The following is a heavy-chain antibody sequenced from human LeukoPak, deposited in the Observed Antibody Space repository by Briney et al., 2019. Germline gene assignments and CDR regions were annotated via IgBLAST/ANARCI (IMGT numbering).Heavy chain of an antibody. V-gene: IGHV5-10-1*01. CDR1: GYSFTSYW. Sequence: GESLKISCKGSGYSFTSYWISWVRQMPGKGLEWMGRIDPSDSYTNYSPSFQGHVTISADKSISTAYPQWSSLKASDTAMYYCARLAKYSNYIDYWGQGTLVTVSS. J-gene: IGHJ4*02. CDR2: IDPSDSYT. CDR3: ARLAKYSNYIDY. D-gene: IGHD5-12*01.